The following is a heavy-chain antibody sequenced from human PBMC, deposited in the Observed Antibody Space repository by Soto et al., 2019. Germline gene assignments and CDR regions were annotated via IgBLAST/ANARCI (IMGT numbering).Heavy chain of an antibody. V-gene: IGHV1-69*13. J-gene: IGHJ5*02. CDR2: IIPIFSTA. CDR3: ARGGPGYCSGGTCFHNWLDP. CDR1: GGTFSSYA. Sequence: ASVKVSCKASGGTFSSYAISWVRQAPGQGLEWMGGIIPIFSTANYAQKFQGRVTITADESTSTAYMELSSLRSEDTAVYYCARGGPGYCSGGTCFHNWLDPWGQGILVTVSS. D-gene: IGHD2-15*01.